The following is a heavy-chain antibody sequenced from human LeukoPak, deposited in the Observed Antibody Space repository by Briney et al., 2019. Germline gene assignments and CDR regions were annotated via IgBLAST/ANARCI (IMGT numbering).Heavy chain of an antibody. J-gene: IGHJ3*02. CDR2: INSDGRST. Sequence: GGSLRLSCAASGFTFSSYWMHWVRQAPGKGLVWVSRINSDGRSTSYADSVKGRFTISRDNAKNTLYLQMNSLRAEDTAVYYCASPDSPVSSGDHDAFDIWGQGTMVTVSS. CDR1: GFTFSSYW. D-gene: IGHD6-19*01. V-gene: IGHV3-74*01. CDR3: ASPDSPVSSGDHDAFDI.